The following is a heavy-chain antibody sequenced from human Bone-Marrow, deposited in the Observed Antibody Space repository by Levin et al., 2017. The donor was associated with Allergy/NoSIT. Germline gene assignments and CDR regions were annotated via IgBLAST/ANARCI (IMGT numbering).Heavy chain of an antibody. D-gene: IGHD4-17*01. CDR2: INPNSGGT. J-gene: IGHJ6*02. CDR1: GYTFTGYY. CDR3: ATGNVLYGDPTYYYYGMDV. Sequence: PGGSLRLSCKASGYTFTGYYMHWVRQAPGQGLEWMGWINPNSGGTNYAQKFQGWVTMTRDTSISTAYMELSRLRSDDTAVYYCATGNVLYGDPTYYYYGMDVWGQGTTVTVSS. V-gene: IGHV1-2*04.